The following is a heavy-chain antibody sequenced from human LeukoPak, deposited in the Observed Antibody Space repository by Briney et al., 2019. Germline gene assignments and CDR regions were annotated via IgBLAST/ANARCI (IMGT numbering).Heavy chain of an antibody. CDR1: GYTFTGYY. CDR2: INPNSGGT. J-gene: IGHJ3*02. V-gene: IGHV1-2*02. CDR3: ARRIGSYGIDAFDI. Sequence: ASVKVSCKASGYTFTGYYMHWVRQAPGQGLEWTGWINPNSGGTNYAQKFQGRVTMTRDTSISTAYMELSRLRSDDTAVYYCARRIGSYGIDAFDIWGQGTMVTVSS. D-gene: IGHD1-26*01.